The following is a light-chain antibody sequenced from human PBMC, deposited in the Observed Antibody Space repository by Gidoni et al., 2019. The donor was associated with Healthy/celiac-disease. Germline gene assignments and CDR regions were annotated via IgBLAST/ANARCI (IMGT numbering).Light chain of an antibody. CDR3: QSYDSSLSGLYV. J-gene: IGLJ1*01. CDR1: SSNIGAGYD. V-gene: IGLV1-40*01. Sequence: QSVLTQPPSVSAAPGPRVTISCTGSSSNIGAGYDVHWYQQLPGTAPKLLIYGNSNRPSGVPDRFSGSKSGTSASLAITGLQAEDEADYYCQSYDSSLSGLYVFGTGTKVTVL. CDR2: GNS.